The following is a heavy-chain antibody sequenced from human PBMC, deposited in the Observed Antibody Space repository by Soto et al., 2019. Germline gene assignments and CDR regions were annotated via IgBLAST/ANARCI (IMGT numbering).Heavy chain of an antibody. Sequence: PSETLSLTCTVSGGSISSSSYYWGWIRQPPGKGLEWIGSIYYSGSTYYNPSLKSRVTISVDTSKNQFSLKLSSVTAADTAVYYCATLGGSSWYEGWFDPWGQGTLVTVSS. D-gene: IGHD6-13*01. CDR1: GGSISSSSYY. CDR3: ATLGGSSWYEGWFDP. CDR2: IYYSGST. V-gene: IGHV4-39*07. J-gene: IGHJ5*02.